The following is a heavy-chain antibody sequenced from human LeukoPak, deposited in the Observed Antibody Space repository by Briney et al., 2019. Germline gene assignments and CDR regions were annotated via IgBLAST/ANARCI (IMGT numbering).Heavy chain of an antibody. CDR1: GFTFGDYA. Sequence: GGSLRLSCTASGFTFGDYAMSWVRQAPGKGLEWVGFIRSKAYGGTIEYAASVKGRFTISRDDSKSIAYLQMNSLKTEDTAVYYCTRAPMIVVVFDYWGQGTLVTVSS. J-gene: IGHJ4*02. CDR2: IRSKAYGGTI. D-gene: IGHD3-22*01. CDR3: TRAPMIVVVFDY. V-gene: IGHV3-49*04.